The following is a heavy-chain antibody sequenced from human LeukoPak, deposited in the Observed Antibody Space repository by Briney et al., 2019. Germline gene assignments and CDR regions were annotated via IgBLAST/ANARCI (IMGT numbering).Heavy chain of an antibody. V-gene: IGHV3-23*01. Sequence: SGGSLRLSCIASGFSFSGYAMSRVRQAPGKGLEWVSAISGGGDAAYYADSVKGRFTISRDNSKNTLYLQMNSLRAEDTAVYYCVKSSGSYPPTFDYWGQGTLVTVSS. D-gene: IGHD1-26*01. CDR1: GFSFSGYA. CDR3: VKSSGSYPPTFDY. J-gene: IGHJ4*02. CDR2: ISGGGDAA.